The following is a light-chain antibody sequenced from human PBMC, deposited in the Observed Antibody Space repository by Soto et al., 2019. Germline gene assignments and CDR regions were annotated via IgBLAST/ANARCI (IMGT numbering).Light chain of an antibody. CDR1: SSDVGGYNY. CDR2: EVS. J-gene: IGLJ2*01. CDR3: SSYAGSHNLV. Sequence: QSALTQPPSASGSPGQSVTISCTGTSSDVGGYNYVSWYQQHPGKAPKLMIYEVSKRPSGVPDHFSGSKSGNTASLTVSGFQAEDEADYYCSSYAGSHNLVFGGGTKLTVL. V-gene: IGLV2-8*01.